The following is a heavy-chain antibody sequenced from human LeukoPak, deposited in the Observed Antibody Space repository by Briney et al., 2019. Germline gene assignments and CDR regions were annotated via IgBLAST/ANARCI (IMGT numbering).Heavy chain of an antibody. CDR3: AKDMSTAPRGWYYFDY. D-gene: IGHD2-15*01. CDR2: ISGSGGST. CDR1: GSTFSSYA. J-gene: IGHJ4*02. V-gene: IGHV3-23*01. Sequence: GGSLRLSCAASGSTFSSYAMSWVRQAPGKGLEWVSAISGSGGSTYYAASVKGRFTISRDNSKNPLYLQMSSLRAEDTAVYYCAKDMSTAPRGWYYFDYWGQGTLVTVSS.